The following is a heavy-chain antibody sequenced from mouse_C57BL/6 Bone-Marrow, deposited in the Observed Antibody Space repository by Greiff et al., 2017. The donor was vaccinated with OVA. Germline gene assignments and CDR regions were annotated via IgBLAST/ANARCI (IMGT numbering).Heavy chain of an antibody. CDR2: ISSGGSYT. CDR3: ARPLD. V-gene: IGHV5-6*01. CDR1: GFTFSSYG. Sequence: EVQLVESGGDLVKPGGSLKLSCAASGFTFSSYGMSWVRQTPDKRLEWVATISSGGSYTYYPDSVKGRFTISRDNAKNTLYLQMSSLKSEDTAMYYCARPLDWGQGTSVTVSS. J-gene: IGHJ4*01.